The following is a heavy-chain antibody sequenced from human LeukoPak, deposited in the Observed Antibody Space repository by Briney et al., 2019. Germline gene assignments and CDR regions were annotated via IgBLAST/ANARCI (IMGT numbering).Heavy chain of an antibody. CDR2: ISSSSSTI. D-gene: IGHD4-11*01. V-gene: IGHV3-48*04. Sequence: PGGSLRLSCAASGFTFSSYSMNWVRQAPGKGLEWVSYISSSSSTIYYADSVKGQFTISRDNAKNSLYLQMNSLRAEDTAVYYCARESPTTVTTSGLGFDPWGQGTLVTVSS. J-gene: IGHJ5*02. CDR1: GFTFSSYS. CDR3: ARESPTTVTTSGLGFDP.